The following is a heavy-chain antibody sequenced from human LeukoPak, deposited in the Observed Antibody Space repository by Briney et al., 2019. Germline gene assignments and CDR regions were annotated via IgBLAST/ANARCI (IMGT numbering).Heavy chain of an antibody. V-gene: IGHV1-18*01. CDR1: GYTFNSYG. CDR2: MSADNGNT. CDR3: AREYSGSNWWFDP. D-gene: IGHD1-26*01. J-gene: IGHJ5*02. Sequence: ASVKVSCKASGYTFNSYGIRWVRQAPGKGLEWMGWMSADNGNTNYAQKLQGRVTMTTDTSTSTAYMELRSLRSDDTAVYYCAREYSGSNWWFDPWGQGTLVTVSS.